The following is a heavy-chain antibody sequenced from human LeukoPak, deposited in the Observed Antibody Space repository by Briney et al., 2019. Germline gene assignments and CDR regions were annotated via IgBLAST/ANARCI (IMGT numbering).Heavy chain of an antibody. Sequence: ASVKVSCKASGYTFTSYGISWMRQAPGQGLEWMGWISAYNGNTNYAQKLQGRVTMTTSTSTSTAYMELRSLRSDDTAVYYCARDLVVTGLRYDFWSGYYIGAYMDVWGKGTTVTVSS. V-gene: IGHV1-18*01. J-gene: IGHJ6*03. CDR2: ISAYNGNT. CDR3: ARDLVVTGLRYDFWSGYYIGAYMDV. CDR1: GYTFTSYG. D-gene: IGHD3-3*01.